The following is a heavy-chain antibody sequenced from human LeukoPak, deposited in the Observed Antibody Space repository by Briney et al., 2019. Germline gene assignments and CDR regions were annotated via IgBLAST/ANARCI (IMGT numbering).Heavy chain of an antibody. Sequence: PSETLSLTCAVYGGSFRGYYWSWIRQPPGKGLEWIGEINHSGSTNYNPSLKSRVTISVDTSKNQFSLKLSSVTAADTAVYYCAREKRYCSSTSCYTLNWFDPWGQGTLVTVSS. D-gene: IGHD2-2*02. J-gene: IGHJ5*02. CDR1: GGSFRGYY. CDR3: AREKRYCSSTSCYTLNWFDP. CDR2: INHSGST. V-gene: IGHV4-34*01.